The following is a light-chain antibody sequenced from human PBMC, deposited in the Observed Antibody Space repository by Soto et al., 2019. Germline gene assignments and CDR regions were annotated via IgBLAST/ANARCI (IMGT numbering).Light chain of an antibody. J-gene: IGKJ1*01. CDR1: QSVTNSF. CDR3: QQYGSSPPRT. CDR2: GAS. V-gene: IGKV3-20*01. Sequence: EIVLTQSPGTLSLSPGERATLSCGASQSVTNSFLAWYQQKPGQAPRLLIYGASRRATGIPDRFTGSGSGTDFTLSISRLEPEDFAVYYCQQYGSSPPRTFGQGTKVDIK.